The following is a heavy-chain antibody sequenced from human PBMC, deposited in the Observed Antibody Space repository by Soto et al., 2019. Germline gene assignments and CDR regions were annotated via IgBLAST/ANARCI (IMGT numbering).Heavy chain of an antibody. V-gene: IGHV3-30*18. CDR2: ISYDGSNK. Sequence: QVQLVESGGGVVQPGRSLRLSCAASGFTFSSYGMHWVRQAPGKGLEWVAVISYDGSNKYYADSVKGRFTISRDNSKNTLYLQMNSLRAEDMAVYYCAKGTRGSYDFDYWGQGTLVTVSS. J-gene: IGHJ4*02. D-gene: IGHD1-26*01. CDR1: GFTFSSYG. CDR3: AKGTRGSYDFDY.